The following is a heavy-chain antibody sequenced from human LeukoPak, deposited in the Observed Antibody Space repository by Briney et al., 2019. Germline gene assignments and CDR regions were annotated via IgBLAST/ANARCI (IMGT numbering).Heavy chain of an antibody. J-gene: IGHJ4*02. D-gene: IGHD3-22*01. Sequence: GGSLRLSCAASGFTFSDYYMSWIRQAPGKGLEWVSYISSSGSTIYYADSVKGRFTTSRDNAKNSLYLQMNSLRAEDTAVYYCARDKSYYDSSGYLGYWGQGTLVTVSS. CDR3: ARDKSYYDSSGYLGY. CDR2: ISSSGSTI. V-gene: IGHV3-11*01. CDR1: GFTFSDYY.